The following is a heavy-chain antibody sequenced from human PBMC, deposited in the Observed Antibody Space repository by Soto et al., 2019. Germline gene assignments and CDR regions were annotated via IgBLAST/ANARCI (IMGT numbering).Heavy chain of an antibody. J-gene: IGHJ5*02. CDR1: GGSVTNGRSS. D-gene: IGHD6-13*01. CDR2: IYHSGST. Sequence: TLSLTCSVSGGSVTNGRSSWNWIRQSPGKGLEWIAYIYHSGSTYYNPSLRSRVTISVDRSENQFSLKLSSVTAADTAVYYCVRESAASGPNWFDTWGPGTLVTVSS. CDR3: VRESAASGPNWFDT. V-gene: IGHV4-30-2*06.